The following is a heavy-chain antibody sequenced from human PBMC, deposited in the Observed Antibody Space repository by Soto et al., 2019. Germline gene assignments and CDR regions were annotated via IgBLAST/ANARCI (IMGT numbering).Heavy chain of an antibody. CDR2: ISSSSSYI. D-gene: IGHD6-13*01. CDR1: GFTFSSYS. Sequence: EVQLVESGGGLVKPGGSLRLSCAASGFTFSSYSMNWVRQAPGKGLEWVSSISSSSSYIYYADSVKGRFTISGDNAKNSRFLQMNSVRAEDTAVSYCARDRDSDSSSRFYWYFYLWGRGTLVTVSS. CDR3: ARDRDSDSSSRFYWYFYL. J-gene: IGHJ2*01. V-gene: IGHV3-21*01.